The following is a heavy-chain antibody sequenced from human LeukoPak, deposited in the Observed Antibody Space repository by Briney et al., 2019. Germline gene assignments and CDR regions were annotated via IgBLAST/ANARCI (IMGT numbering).Heavy chain of an antibody. CDR2: IYHGGNT. V-gene: IGHV4-30-2*01. CDR3: ARAYFYNGMDV. CDR1: GGSITSGDYS. J-gene: IGHJ6*02. Sequence: PSQTLSLTCAVSGGSITSGDYSWSWIRQPPGKGLEWIGYIYHGGNTYYNPSLKSRVTISVDRSKNHFSLRLTSVTAADTAVYYCARAYFYNGMDVWGQGTTVTVSS.